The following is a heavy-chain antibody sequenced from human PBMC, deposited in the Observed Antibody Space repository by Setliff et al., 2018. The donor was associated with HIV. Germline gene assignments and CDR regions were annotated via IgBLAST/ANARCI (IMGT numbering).Heavy chain of an antibody. Sequence: SETLSLTCTVSGYSISSHYWSWIRQAPGKGLEWIGYIHFSGTTNYNPSLKSRLTMSVDTSKNQFSLRLTFLTAADTAVYYCARLSPLRAFDIWGQGTMVTVSS. J-gene: IGHJ3*02. CDR2: IHFSGTT. V-gene: IGHV4-59*08. CDR3: ARLSPLRAFDI. CDR1: GYSISSHY.